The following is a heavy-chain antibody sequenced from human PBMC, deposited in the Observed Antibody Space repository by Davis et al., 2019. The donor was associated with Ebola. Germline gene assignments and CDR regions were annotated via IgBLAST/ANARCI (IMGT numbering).Heavy chain of an antibody. D-gene: IGHD5-12*01. Sequence: KVSCKGSGYSFTSNWIAWVRQMPGKGLEWMGIIFPGDSDTRYSPSFQGQVSISVDKSISIAYLQWSSLKASDTAMYYCARHRPMSLGYRYFDFWGQGTLVTVSS. CDR2: IFPGDSDT. CDR3: ARHRPMSLGYRYFDF. CDR1: GYSFTSNW. V-gene: IGHV5-51*01. J-gene: IGHJ4*02.